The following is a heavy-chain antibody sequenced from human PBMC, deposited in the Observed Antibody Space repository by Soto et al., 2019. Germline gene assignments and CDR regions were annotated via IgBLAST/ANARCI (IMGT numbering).Heavy chain of an antibody. J-gene: IGHJ4*02. Sequence: QVQLVQSGAEVKKPGSSVKVSCKASGGTFSSYAISWVRQAPGQGLEWMGGIIPIFGTANYAQKFQGRVTMTAAESTSTAYMELSSLRSEETAVYYCARGRGSSGYYYVGERYYFDYWGQGTLVTVSS. CDR2: IIPIFGTA. V-gene: IGHV1-69*01. D-gene: IGHD3-22*01. CDR1: GGTFSSYA. CDR3: ARGRGSSGYYYVGERYYFDY.